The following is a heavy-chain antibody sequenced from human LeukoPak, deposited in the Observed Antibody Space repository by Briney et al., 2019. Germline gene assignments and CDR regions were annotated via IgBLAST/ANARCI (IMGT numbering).Heavy chain of an antibody. J-gene: IGHJ4*02. CDR1: GFTFDDYG. D-gene: IGHD1-26*01. Sequence: GGSLRLSCAASGFTFDDYGMSWVRQAPGKGLEWVSGINWNGGSTGYADSVKGRFIISRGNAKNSLYLQMNSLRAEDTALYYCASGGIYYGAAFDFWGQGTLVTVSS. V-gene: IGHV3-20*04. CDR3: ASGGIYYGAAFDF. CDR2: INWNGGST.